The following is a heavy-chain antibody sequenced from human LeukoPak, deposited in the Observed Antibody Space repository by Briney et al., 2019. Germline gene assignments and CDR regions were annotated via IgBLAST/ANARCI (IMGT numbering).Heavy chain of an antibody. CDR2: ISYDGSNK. Sequence: GGSLRLSCAASGFTFSSYAMHWVRQAPGKGLEWVAVISYDGSNKYYADSVKGRFTISRDNAKNSLYLQMNSLRAEDTALYYCAKGAFWSGYYAYYYYGMDVWGQGTTVTVSS. J-gene: IGHJ6*02. V-gene: IGHV3-30-3*01. D-gene: IGHD3-3*01. CDR1: GFTFSSYA. CDR3: AKGAFWSGYYAYYYYGMDV.